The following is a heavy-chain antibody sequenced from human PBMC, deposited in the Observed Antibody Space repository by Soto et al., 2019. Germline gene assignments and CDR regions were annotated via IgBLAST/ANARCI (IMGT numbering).Heavy chain of an antibody. CDR3: ARGRYCLTGRCFPNWFDS. D-gene: IGHD7-27*01. J-gene: IGHJ5*01. CDR1: GYAIRDGYY. Sequence: LSLTCAVSGYAIRDGYYWAWIRQSPGKGLEWIGSVYKSATTYYNPSFESRVAISVDTSKSQFSLNVTSVTAADTAVYFCARGRYCLTGRCFPNWFDSWGQGALVTVSS. CDR2: VYKSATT. V-gene: IGHV4-38-2*01.